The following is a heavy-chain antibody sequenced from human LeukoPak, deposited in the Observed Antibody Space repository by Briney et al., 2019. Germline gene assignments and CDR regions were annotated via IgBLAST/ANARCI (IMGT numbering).Heavy chain of an antibody. D-gene: IGHD6-13*01. Sequence: PSETLSLTCAVYGGSFSGYYWSWIRQPPGKGLEWIGEINHSGSTNYNPSLKSRVTISVDTSKNQFSLKLSSVTAADTAVYYCARDGYSSSFYYYYYYMDVWGKGTTVTVSS. CDR3: ARDGYSSSFYYYYYYMDV. J-gene: IGHJ6*03. CDR1: GGSFSGYY. CDR2: INHSGST. V-gene: IGHV4-34*01.